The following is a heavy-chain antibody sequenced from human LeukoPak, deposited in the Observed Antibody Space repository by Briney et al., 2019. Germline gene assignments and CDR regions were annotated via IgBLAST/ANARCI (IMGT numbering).Heavy chain of an antibody. CDR3: ARGPPPDFDY. V-gene: IGHV4-4*07. Sequence: SETLSLTCTVSGGSISNYYWSWIRQPAGRGLEWIGRIYSSGSTDYNPSLKSRVTMSVDTSKNQFSLKLSSVTAADTAVYYCARGPPPDFDYWGQGTLVTVSS. CDR1: GGSISNYY. CDR2: IYSSGST. J-gene: IGHJ4*02.